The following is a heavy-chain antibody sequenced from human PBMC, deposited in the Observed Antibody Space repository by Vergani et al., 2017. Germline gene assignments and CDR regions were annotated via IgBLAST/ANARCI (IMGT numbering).Heavy chain of an antibody. Sequence: EVQLVQSGAEVKKPGESLKISCEGSGYTFTDYWFGWVRQKPGKGLEWMGSVYARDSITRYSLSFEGQVTISADKSINTAYLQWSSLKASDTAMYYCARHLTAMVNYGMDVWGQGTTVTVSS. V-gene: IGHV5-51*01. CDR2: VYARDSIT. CDR1: GYTFTDYW. J-gene: IGHJ6*02. D-gene: IGHD5-18*01. CDR3: ARHLTAMVNYGMDV.